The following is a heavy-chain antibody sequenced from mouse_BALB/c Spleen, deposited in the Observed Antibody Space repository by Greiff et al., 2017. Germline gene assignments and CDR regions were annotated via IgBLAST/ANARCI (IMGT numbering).Heavy chain of an antibody. V-gene: IGHV5-6-5*01. CDR1: GFTFSSYA. D-gene: IGHD2-3*01. Sequence: EVKVVESGGGLVKPGGSLKLSCAASGFTFSSYAMSWVRQTPEKRLEWVASISSGGSTYYPDSVKGRFTISRDNARNILYLQMSSLRSEDTAMYYCARFLIYDGYPFAYWGQGTLVTVSA. CDR2: ISSGGST. J-gene: IGHJ3*01. CDR3: ARFLIYDGYPFAY.